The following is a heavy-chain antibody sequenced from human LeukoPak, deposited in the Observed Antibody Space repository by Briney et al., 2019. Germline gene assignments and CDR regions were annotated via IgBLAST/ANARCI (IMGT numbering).Heavy chain of an antibody. CDR3: ARRGNGSFYYFDD. J-gene: IGHJ4*02. CDR2: VYYNGRT. V-gene: IGHV4-39*02. D-gene: IGHD1-26*01. CDR1: GDSITSRSFY. Sequence: SETLSLTCFVSGDSITSRSFYWGWIRQPPGKNLEWIGNVYYNGRTSYNPSLKTRVTISVDTSRYHFSLKLTSVTAADTAVYYCARRGNGSFYYFDDWDQGTLVTVSS.